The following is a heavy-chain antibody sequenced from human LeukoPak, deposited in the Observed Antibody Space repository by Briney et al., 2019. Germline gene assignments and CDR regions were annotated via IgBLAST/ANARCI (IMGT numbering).Heavy chain of an antibody. CDR2: IKQDGSEK. D-gene: IGHD2-15*01. Sequence: GGSLRLSCAASGFTFSGSAMHWVRQAPGKGLEWVANIKQDGSEKYYVDSVKGRFTISRDNAKNSLYLQMNSLRAEDTAVYYCAKDRYCSGDWGQGTLVTVSS. V-gene: IGHV3-7*01. CDR1: GFTFSGSA. CDR3: AKDRYCSGD. J-gene: IGHJ4*02.